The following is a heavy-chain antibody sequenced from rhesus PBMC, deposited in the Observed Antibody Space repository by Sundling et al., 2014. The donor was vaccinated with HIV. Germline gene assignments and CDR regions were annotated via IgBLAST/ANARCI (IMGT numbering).Heavy chain of an antibody. Sequence: QVQLVQSGAEVKQPGASVKVFCKASGYSFTNYGMNWLRQAPGQRLEWMGGISTNTGNPTYAQGFKERFTFSMDTSISTAYLQISSLQAEDTAVYYCARQGLRYGSTYVGFDYWGQGVLVTVSS. CDR3: ARQGLRYGSTYVGFDY. V-gene: IGHV7-114*01. CDR1: GYSFTNYG. J-gene: IGHJ4*01. D-gene: IGHD4-29*01. CDR2: ISTNTGNP.